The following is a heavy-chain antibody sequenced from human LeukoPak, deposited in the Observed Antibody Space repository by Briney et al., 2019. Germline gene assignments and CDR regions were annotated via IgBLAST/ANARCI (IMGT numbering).Heavy chain of an antibody. V-gene: IGHV4-4*02. Sequence: SETLSLTCGVSGGSVSSTDWWTWIRQPPGKGLEWIGEVRLDGRTNFNPSLKSRLTMSVDLSENHVSLKLTSVTAADTAVYYCAREGGFYRPLDYSGQGTLVTVSS. CDR3: AREGGFYRPLDY. D-gene: IGHD6-25*01. CDR2: VRLDGRT. J-gene: IGHJ4*02. CDR1: GGSVSSTDW.